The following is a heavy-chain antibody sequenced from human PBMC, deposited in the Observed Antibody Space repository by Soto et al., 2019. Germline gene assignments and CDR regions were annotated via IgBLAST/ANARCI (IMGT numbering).Heavy chain of an antibody. D-gene: IGHD3-3*01. J-gene: IGHJ6*02. Sequence: ASVKVYCKASGGTFSSYAISWVRQAPGQGLEWMGGIIPIFGTANYAQKFQGRVTITADESTSTAYMELSSLRSEDTAVYYCARGGLRRITIFGVANLPGTLEPYGMDVWGQGTTVTVSS. V-gene: IGHV1-69*13. CDR2: IIPIFGTA. CDR1: GGTFSSYA. CDR3: ARGGLRRITIFGVANLPGTLEPYGMDV.